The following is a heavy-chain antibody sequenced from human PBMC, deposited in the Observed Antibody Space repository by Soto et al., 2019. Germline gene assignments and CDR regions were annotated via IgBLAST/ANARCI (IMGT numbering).Heavy chain of an antibody. J-gene: IGHJ6*02. CDR2: INPNSGGT. CDR1: GYTFTGYY. D-gene: IGHD4-4*01. CDR3: ARDGTVSTNYYYYYGMDV. Sequence: ASVKVSCKASGYTFTGYYMHWVRQAPGQGLEWMGWINPNSGGTNYAQKFQGRVTMTRDTSISTAYMELSRLRSDDTAVYYCARDGTVSTNYYYYYGMDVWGQGTTVTVSS. V-gene: IGHV1-2*02.